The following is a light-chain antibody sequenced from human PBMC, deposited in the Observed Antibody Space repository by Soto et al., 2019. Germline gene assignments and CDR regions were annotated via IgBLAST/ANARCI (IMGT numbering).Light chain of an antibody. J-gene: IGLJ2*01. CDR2: EVT. V-gene: IGLV2-23*02. Sequence: QSVLTQPASVSGSPGQSITISCTGTSSDVANYNLVSWYQQHPGKAPKLIIYEVTKRPSGVSNRFSGSKSGDTASLTISGLQAEDEADYYCCSYAGSASVVFGGGTKLTVL. CDR1: SSDVANYNL. CDR3: CSYAGSASVV.